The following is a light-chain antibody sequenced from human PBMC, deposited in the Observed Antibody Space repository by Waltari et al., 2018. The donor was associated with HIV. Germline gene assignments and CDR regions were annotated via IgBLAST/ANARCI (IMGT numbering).Light chain of an antibody. CDR2: EVT. V-gene: IGLV2-23*02. J-gene: IGLJ1*01. Sequence: HSALTQPSSVSASPGQAITISCTGARSHVSYYNLVSWYLQHTGSAPKLIIYEVTRRPSGISDRFSGSKSGNTASLTISGLQAEDEADYYCCSYGGSPYVLGGGTKVTVL. CDR3: CSYGGSPYV. CDR1: RSHVSYYNL.